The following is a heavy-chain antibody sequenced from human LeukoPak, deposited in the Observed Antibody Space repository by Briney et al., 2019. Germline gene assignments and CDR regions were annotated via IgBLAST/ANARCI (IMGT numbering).Heavy chain of an antibody. J-gene: IGHJ4*02. CDR3: VREEGGGPEY. V-gene: IGHV3-7*01. D-gene: IGHD3-16*01. CDR1: GFTFIRYW. Sequence: GGSLRLSCEVSGFTFIRYWMMWVRQAPGKGLEWVANIKEDGSEKHHVDSVKGRFTISRDNAKNSLYLQMNSLRAEDTAVYYCVREEGGGPEYWGQGTLVTVSS. CDR2: IKEDGSEK.